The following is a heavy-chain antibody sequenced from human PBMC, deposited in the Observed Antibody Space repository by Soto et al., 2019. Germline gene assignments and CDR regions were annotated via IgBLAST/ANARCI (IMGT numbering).Heavy chain of an antibody. CDR3: AKDRRAGGNYGFYSDC. CDR2: SSATGAGT. D-gene: IGHD1-7*01. J-gene: IGHJ4*02. V-gene: IGHV3-23*01. Sequence: EVQLLESGGGLVQPGGSLRLSFAASGFTFSSYGMTWVRQAPGKGLEWVSFSSATGAGTYYADSVKGRFTISGDNSKNTLYLQMTSLRADDTAVSYCAKDRRAGGNYGFYSDCWGQGALVIVSS. CDR1: GFTFSSYG.